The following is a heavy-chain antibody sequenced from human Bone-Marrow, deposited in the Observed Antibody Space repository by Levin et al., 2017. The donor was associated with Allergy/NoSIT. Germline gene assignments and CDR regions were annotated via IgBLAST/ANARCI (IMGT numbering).Heavy chain of an antibody. V-gene: IGHV4-31*03. J-gene: IGHJ4*02. CDR2: LSYRGST. CDR1: GGSISSACYH. D-gene: IGHD2-21*02. Sequence: PSETLSLTCTVSGGSISSACYHWTWIRQYPGQGLEWIGYLSYRGSTYFNLSLKSRLTMSTDTSELHFSLNFISVSAADTAIYYCAGLDGYCVDYWGQGALVAVSS. CDR3: AGLDGYCVDY.